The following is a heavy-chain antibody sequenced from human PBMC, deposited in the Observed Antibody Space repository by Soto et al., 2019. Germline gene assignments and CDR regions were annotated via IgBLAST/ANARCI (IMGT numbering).Heavy chain of an antibody. J-gene: IGHJ4*02. CDR2: IYYSGST. Sequence: TVSGGSISSGGYYWSWIRQPPGKGLEWIGYIYYSGSTNYNPSLKSRVTISVDTSKNQFSLKLSSVTAADTAVYYCARGEIAAAGIWGQGTLVTVSS. CDR3: ARGEIAAAGI. CDR1: GGSISSGGYY. D-gene: IGHD6-13*01. V-gene: IGHV4-61*08.